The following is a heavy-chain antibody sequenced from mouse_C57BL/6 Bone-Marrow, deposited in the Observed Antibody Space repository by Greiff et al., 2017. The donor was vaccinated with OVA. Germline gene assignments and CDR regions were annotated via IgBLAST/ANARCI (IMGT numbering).Heavy chain of an antibody. Sequence: EVKLMESGGGLVQPGGSLSLSCAASGFTFTDYYMSWVRQPPGKALEWLGFIRNKANGYTTEYSASVKGRFTISRYNSQSILYLQMNALRAEDRATYYCARYKANWDFDYWGQGTTLTVSS. D-gene: IGHD4-1*01. CDR2: IRNKANGYTT. V-gene: IGHV7-3*01. J-gene: IGHJ2*01. CDR3: ARYKANWDFDY. CDR1: GFTFTDYY.